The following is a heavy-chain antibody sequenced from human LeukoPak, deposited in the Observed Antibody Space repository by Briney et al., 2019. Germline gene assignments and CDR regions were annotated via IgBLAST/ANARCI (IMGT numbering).Heavy chain of an antibody. CDR1: GYTFTAYY. CDR3: ARDYYGSGTYYKDY. V-gene: IGHV1-2*02. J-gene: IGHJ4*02. D-gene: IGHD3-10*01. Sequence: ASVKVSCKASGYTFTAYYLHWVRQAPGQGLEWMGWIHPNSGGTNYAQNFQGRVSVTTDTSISTVYMELSRLRSDDTAVYYCARDYYGSGTYYKDYWGRGTLVTVSS. CDR2: IHPNSGGT.